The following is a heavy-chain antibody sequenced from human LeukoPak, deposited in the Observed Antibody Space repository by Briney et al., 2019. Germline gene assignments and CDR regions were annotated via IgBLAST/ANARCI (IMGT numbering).Heavy chain of an antibody. D-gene: IGHD3-22*01. Sequence: SGPALVKPTQTLTLTCTFSGFSLSTTGMCVSWIRQPPGKALEWLALIDWDDDKYYSTSLKTRLTISKDTSKNQVALTMTNMDPVDTATYYCTRYTYYYDSSAYAFDIWGQGTMVTVSS. CDR2: IDWDDDK. V-gene: IGHV2-70*01. CDR1: GFSLSTTGMC. J-gene: IGHJ3*02. CDR3: TRYTYYYDSSAYAFDI.